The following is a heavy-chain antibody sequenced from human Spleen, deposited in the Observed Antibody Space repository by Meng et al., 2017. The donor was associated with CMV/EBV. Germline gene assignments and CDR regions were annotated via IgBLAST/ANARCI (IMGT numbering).Heavy chain of an antibody. CDR3: ARARYSSSPFDY. CDR1: GVSFSGYY. D-gene: IGHD6-13*01. CDR2: INHSGST. Sequence: LTCAVYGVSFSGYYWSWIRQPPGKGLEWIGEINHSGSTNYNPSLKSRVTISVDTSKNQFSLKLSSVTAADTAVYYCARARYSSSPFDYWGQGTLVTVSS. V-gene: IGHV4-34*01. J-gene: IGHJ4*02.